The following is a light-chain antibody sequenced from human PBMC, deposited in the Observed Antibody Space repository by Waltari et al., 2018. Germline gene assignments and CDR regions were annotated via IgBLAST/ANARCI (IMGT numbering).Light chain of an antibody. CDR2: DVN. Sequence: QSALTQTAPVHGSPGQAFTISCSGTTSDIGKYNLVSWYQQHPGKATTLIIYDVNKRPSGVSNRFSGSKSGNTAFLTISGLQSADEADYYCCSYAGSAISMFGGGTKVTVL. CDR3: CSYAGSAISM. CDR1: TSDIGKYNL. V-gene: IGLV2-23*02. J-gene: IGLJ3*02.